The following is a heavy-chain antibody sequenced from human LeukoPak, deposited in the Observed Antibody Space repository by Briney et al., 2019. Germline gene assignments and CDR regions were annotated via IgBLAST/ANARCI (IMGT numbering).Heavy chain of an antibody. V-gene: IGHV3-48*01. J-gene: IGHJ4*02. CDR1: GFRFSDYA. D-gene: IGHD4-17*01. CDR3: AKAAYYGDYTPFDY. CDR2: IGVGSATE. Sequence: PGGSLRLSCAASGFRFSDYAMNWVRQAPGKGLEWVSHIGVGSATEYYGDSVRGRFTISRDDAKNSVFLHMNSLRAEDTAVYYCAKAAYYGDYTPFDYWGQGTLVTVSS.